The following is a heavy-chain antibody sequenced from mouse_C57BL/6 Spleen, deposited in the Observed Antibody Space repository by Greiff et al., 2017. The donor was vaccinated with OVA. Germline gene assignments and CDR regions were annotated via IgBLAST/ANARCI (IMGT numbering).Heavy chain of an antibody. D-gene: IGHD1-1*01. CDR3: ARGGTVVATDY. Sequence: VQLQQPGAELVKPGASVKLSCKASGYTFTSYWMHWVKQRPGQGLEWIGMIHPNSGSTNYNEKFKSKATLTVDTSSSTAYMQLSSLTSEDSAVYYCARGGTVVATDYWGQGTTLTVSS. J-gene: IGHJ2*01. V-gene: IGHV1-64*01. CDR2: IHPNSGST. CDR1: GYTFTSYW.